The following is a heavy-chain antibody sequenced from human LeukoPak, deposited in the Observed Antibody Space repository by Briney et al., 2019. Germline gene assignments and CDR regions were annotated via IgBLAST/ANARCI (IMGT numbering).Heavy chain of an antibody. CDR2: IRSKANSYAT. J-gene: IGHJ4*02. V-gene: IGHV3-73*01. Sequence: GGSLRLSCAASGFTFSGSAMHRVRQASGKGLEWVGRIRSKANSYATAYAASVKGRFTISRDDSKNTAYLQMNSLKTEDTAVYYCTRRSSGWTNYYFDYWGQGTLVTVSS. CDR1: GFTFSGSA. D-gene: IGHD6-19*01. CDR3: TRRSSGWTNYYFDY.